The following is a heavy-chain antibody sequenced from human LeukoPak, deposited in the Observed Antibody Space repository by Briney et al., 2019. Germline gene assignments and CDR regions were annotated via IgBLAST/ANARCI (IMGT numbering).Heavy chain of an antibody. V-gene: IGHV7-4-1*02. D-gene: IGHD3-9*01. CDR3: ARVRYYDILTGYLHTGDYYGMDV. CDR2: INTNTGNP. CDR1: GYTFTSYA. J-gene: IGHJ6*02. Sequence: ASVKVSCKASGYTFTSYAVNWVRQAPGQGLEWMGWINTNTGNPTYAQGFTGRFVFSLDTSVSTAYLQISSLKAEDTAVYYCARVRYYDILTGYLHTGDYYGMDVWGQGTTATVSS.